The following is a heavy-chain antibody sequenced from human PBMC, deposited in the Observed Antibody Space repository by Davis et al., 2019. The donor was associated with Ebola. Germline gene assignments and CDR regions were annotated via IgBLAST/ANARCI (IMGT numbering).Heavy chain of an antibody. V-gene: IGHV3-9*01. CDR1: GFTFDDYV. D-gene: IGHD5-24*01. Sequence: SLKISCVVSGFTFDDYVMHWVRQAPGKGLEWVSGISWKSGSIGYADSVKGRFTISSDNAKRSLYLQMNSLKVEDTALYYCAKGPDGYNFFHYGLDVWGKGTTVTVSS. J-gene: IGHJ6*04. CDR2: ISWKSGSI. CDR3: AKGPDGYNFFHYGLDV.